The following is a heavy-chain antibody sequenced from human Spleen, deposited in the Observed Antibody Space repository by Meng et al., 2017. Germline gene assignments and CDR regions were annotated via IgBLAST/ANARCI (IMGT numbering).Heavy chain of an antibody. CDR2: INTDASIT. CDR1: GFTFSSYN. V-gene: IGHV3-74*03. J-gene: IGHJ4*01. Sequence: GESLKISCAASGFTFSSYNMHWVRQTPGEGLVWVSRINTDASITTYADSVKGRFTISRDDAKNTVYLQMNSLRAEDTAVYYCAREALPDYWGQGTLVTVSS. CDR3: AREALPDY.